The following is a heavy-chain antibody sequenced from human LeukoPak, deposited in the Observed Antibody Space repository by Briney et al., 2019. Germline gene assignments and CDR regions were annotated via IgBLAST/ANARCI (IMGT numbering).Heavy chain of an antibody. CDR1: GFTFQDYG. V-gene: IGHV3-9*01. CDR2: ISWKSASV. Sequence: GGPLRLSCEPSGFTFQDYGMHWVRQAPGKGLGGVSTISWKSASVVHVDSVKARFTISRDNAKKTLYLQMNSLRPEDTAIYYCAKDYGYGSRWYDYWGQGTLVTVSS. CDR3: AKDYGYGSRWYDY. D-gene: IGHD6-13*01. J-gene: IGHJ4*02.